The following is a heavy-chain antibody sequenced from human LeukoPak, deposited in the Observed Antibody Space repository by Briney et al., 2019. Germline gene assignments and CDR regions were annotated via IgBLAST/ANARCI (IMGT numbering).Heavy chain of an antibody. V-gene: IGHV3-48*01. CDR3: ARGGLVGAAYFQH. CDR2: ISGSSNPI. CDR1: GFTFSSYS. J-gene: IGHJ1*01. D-gene: IGHD1-26*01. Sequence: PGGSLRLSCAASGFTFSSYSMSWVRQAPGKGLEWVSYISGSSNPIYYADSVKGRFTISRDNAKNSLYLQMNSLRAEDTAVYYCARGGLVGAAYFQHWGQGILVTVSS.